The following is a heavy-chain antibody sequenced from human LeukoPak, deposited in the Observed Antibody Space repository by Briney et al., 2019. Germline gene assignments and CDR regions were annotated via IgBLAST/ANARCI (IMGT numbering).Heavy chain of an antibody. CDR2: INPNSGGT. V-gene: IGHV1-2*02. D-gene: IGHD2-2*01. CDR1: GYTFTGYY. J-gene: IGHJ4*02. Sequence: ASVKVSCKASGYTFTGYYMHWVRQAPGQGLEWMGWINPNSGGTNYAQKFQGRVTMTRDTSISTAYMELSRLRSDDTAVYYCARAIVVVPAANEGVDYWGQGTLVTVSS. CDR3: ARAIVVVPAANEGVDY.